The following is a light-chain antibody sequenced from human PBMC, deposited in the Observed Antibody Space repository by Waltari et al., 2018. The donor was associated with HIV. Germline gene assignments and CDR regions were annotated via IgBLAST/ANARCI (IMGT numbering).Light chain of an antibody. CDR1: ALPRKY. CDR3: YSTDDSGNPLAV. V-gene: IGLV3-10*01. Sequence: SYELTQPPSVSVSPGQTARITYSGDALPRKYAYWYQQKSGQAPVLVIYEDNRRPSGIPERFSGSSSGTMATLTISGAQVEDEGDYYCYSTDDSGNPLAVFGGGTQLTVL. CDR2: EDN. J-gene: IGLJ7*01.